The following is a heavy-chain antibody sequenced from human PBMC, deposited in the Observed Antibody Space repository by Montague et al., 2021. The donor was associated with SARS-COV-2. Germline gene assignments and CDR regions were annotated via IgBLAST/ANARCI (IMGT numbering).Heavy chain of an antibody. Sequence: SETLSLTCTVTGXPISGSSDYWGWIRQSPGKGLEWIASVDYSGNTYYSPSLKSRLTISVDTSKNQFSLKLNSVTAADTALYYCARREYSYGWGGWGQGTLVTVSS. CDR1: GXPISGSSDY. CDR3: ARREYSYGWGG. CDR2: VDYSGNT. J-gene: IGHJ4*02. D-gene: IGHD5-18*01. V-gene: IGHV4-39*07.